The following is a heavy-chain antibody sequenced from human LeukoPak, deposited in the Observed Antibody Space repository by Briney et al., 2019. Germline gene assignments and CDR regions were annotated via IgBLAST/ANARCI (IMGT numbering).Heavy chain of an antibody. CDR3: QSRFLEWLLDY. Sequence: SETLSLTCTVSGGSISSSSYFWGWIRQPPGKGLEWIGSIYDSGSTYYNPSLKSRVTISVDTSKNQFSLKLNSATAADTAMYYCQSRFLEWLLDYWGQGTLVTVSS. CDR2: IYDSGST. CDR1: GGSISSSSYF. J-gene: IGHJ4*02. V-gene: IGHV4-39*01. D-gene: IGHD3-3*01.